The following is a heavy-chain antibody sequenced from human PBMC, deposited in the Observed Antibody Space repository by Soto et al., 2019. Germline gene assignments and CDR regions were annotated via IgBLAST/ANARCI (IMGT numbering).Heavy chain of an antibody. Sequence: GASVKVSCKASGYTFTSYAMHWVRQAPGQRLEWMGWINAGNGNTKYSQKFQGRVTITRDTSASTAYMELSSLGSEDTAVYYCASPGRYSSGWYVPEYFQHWGQGTLVTVSS. D-gene: IGHD6-19*01. CDR2: INAGNGNT. CDR1: GYTFTSYA. CDR3: ASPGRYSSGWYVPEYFQH. V-gene: IGHV1-3*01. J-gene: IGHJ1*01.